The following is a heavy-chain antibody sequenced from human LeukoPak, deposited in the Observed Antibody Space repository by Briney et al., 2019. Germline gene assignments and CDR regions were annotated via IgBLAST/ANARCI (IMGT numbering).Heavy chain of an antibody. Sequence: GGSLRLSCSASGFTFSSYAMSWVRQAPGKGLEWVSAISGSGSTIYYADSVKGRFTISRDNAKNSLYLQMNSLRAEDTAVYYCARGGLVVVAAIDYWGQGTLVTVSS. J-gene: IGHJ4*02. CDR3: ARGGLVVVAAIDY. D-gene: IGHD2-15*01. V-gene: IGHV3-23*01. CDR2: ISGSGSTI. CDR1: GFTFSSYA.